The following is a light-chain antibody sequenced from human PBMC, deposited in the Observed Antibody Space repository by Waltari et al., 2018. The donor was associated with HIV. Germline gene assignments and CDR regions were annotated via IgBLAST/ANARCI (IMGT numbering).Light chain of an antibody. CDR2: WAS. V-gene: IGKV4-1*01. J-gene: IGKJ1*01. CDR3: QQYYSSPPTWT. CDR1: RSILHSSNNKNY. Sequence: DIVMTQSPDPLAVSLGVRAPITSNSSRSILHSSNNKNYLTWYQQKPGQPPKLLIYWASTREPGVPDRFSGSGSGTDFSLTISSLQAEDVAVYYCQQYYSSPPTWTFGQGTKVEIK.